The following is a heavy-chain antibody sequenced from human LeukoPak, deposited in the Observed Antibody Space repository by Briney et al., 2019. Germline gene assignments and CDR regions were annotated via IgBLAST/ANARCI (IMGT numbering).Heavy chain of an antibody. J-gene: IGHJ4*02. Sequence: ASVKVSCKTSGYTFTSYAISWVRQAPGQGLEWMGWINTNTGNPTYAQGFTGRYVFSLDTSVSTAYLQISGLKADDTAVYYCGRDPKLGIRGYTYGYIDYWGQETLVTVSS. V-gene: IGHV7-4-1*02. D-gene: IGHD5-18*01. CDR1: GYTFTSYA. CDR3: GRDPKLGIRGYTYGYIDY. CDR2: INTNTGNP.